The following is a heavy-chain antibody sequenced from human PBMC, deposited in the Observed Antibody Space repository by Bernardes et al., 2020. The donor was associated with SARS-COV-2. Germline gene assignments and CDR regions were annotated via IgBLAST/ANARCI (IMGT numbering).Heavy chain of an antibody. CDR3: TKEGRVYDTSIYIRPDFDY. D-gene: IGHD3-22*01. J-gene: IGHJ4*02. CDR1: GFTFHNYA. CDR2: ISGSGGTT. Sequence: GWSLRLSCAASGFTFHNYAMSWVRQAPGKGLEWVSGISGSGGTTLYADSVKGRFTISRDNSKNTLFLQMNSLRAEDTALYYCTKEGRVYDTSIYIRPDFDYWGQGTLASVSS. V-gene: IGHV3-23*01.